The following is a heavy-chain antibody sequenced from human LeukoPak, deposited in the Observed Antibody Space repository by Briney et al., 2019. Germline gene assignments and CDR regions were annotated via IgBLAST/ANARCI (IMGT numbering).Heavy chain of an antibody. CDR1: GGSISSSSYY. CDR3: ARVRKGSVTPFDP. V-gene: IGHV4-39*07. CDR2: IYYSGST. J-gene: IGHJ5*02. Sequence: PSETLSLTCTVSGGSISSSSYYWGWIRQPPGKGLEWIGSIYYSGSTYYNPSLKSRVTISVDTSKNQFSLKLSSVTAAETAVYYCARVRKGSVTPFDPWGQGTLVTVSS. D-gene: IGHD3-10*01.